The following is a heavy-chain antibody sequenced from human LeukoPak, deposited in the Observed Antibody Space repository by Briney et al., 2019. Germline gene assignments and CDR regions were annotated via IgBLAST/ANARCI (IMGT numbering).Heavy chain of an antibody. CDR3: ARDPRLQSHY. V-gene: IGHV3-30-3*01. Sequence: GGSLRLSCAASGFTFSSYAMHWVRQAPGKGLEWVAVISYDGSNKYYADSVKGRFTISRDNSKNTLYLQMNSLRAEDTAVYYCARDPRLQSHYWGQGTLVTVSS. J-gene: IGHJ4*02. CDR2: ISYDGSNK. D-gene: IGHD4-11*01. CDR1: GFTFSSYA.